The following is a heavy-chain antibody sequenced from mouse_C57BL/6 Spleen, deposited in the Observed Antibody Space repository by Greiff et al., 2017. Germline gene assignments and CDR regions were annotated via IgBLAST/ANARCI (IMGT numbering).Heavy chain of an antibody. D-gene: IGHD1-1*01. CDR3: ARHEEVLLRSYYYAMDY. V-gene: IGHV1-62-2*01. CDR1: GYTFTEYT. J-gene: IGHJ4*01. CDR2: FYPGSGSI. Sequence: QVQLKESGAELVKPGASVKLSCKASGYTFTEYTIHWVKQRSGQGLEWIGWFYPGSGSIKYNEKFKDKATLTADKSSSTVYMELSRLTSEDSAVYFCARHEEVLLRSYYYAMDYWGQGTSVTVSS.